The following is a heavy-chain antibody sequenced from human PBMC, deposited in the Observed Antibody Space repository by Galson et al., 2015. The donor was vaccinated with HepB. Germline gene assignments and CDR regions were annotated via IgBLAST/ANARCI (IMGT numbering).Heavy chain of an antibody. V-gene: IGHV1-2*06. CDR1: GYTFTGYY. D-gene: IGHD2-21*01. Sequence: SVKVSCKASGYTFTGYYMHWVRQAPGQGLEWMGRINPNSGGTNYAQKFQGRVTITADKSTSTAYMELSSLRSEDTAVYYCAGGGYFVLGYYYYYMDVWGKGTTVTVSS. CDR3: AGGGYFVLGYYYYYMDV. CDR2: INPNSGGT. J-gene: IGHJ6*03.